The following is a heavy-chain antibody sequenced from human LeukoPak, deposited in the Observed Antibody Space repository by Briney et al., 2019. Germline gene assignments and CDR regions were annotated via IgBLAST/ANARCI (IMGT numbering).Heavy chain of an antibody. J-gene: IGHJ4*02. CDR3: AGSPSYAVDS. D-gene: IGHD4-17*01. Sequence: GGSLRLSYAPSGLTVCIYIGWVRQAPGKGLERVANIKPDGTYKQYVESVKGRFTISRDNAKNSLFLQMNSLRAEDTAVYYCAGSPSYAVDSWGQGTLVTVSS. V-gene: IGHV3-7*05. CDR2: IKPDGTYK. CDR1: GLTVCIY.